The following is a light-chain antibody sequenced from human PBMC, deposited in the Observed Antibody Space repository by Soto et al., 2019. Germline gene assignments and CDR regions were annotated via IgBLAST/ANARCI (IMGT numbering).Light chain of an antibody. Sequence: ELVLTQSPGTLSLSPGERATLSCRARQSVSSSSLAWSHQKPGQAPRLLIYGAYSRATGIPDRFSGSWAGTDFTLTISRLEPKDFAVYYCQQYGSSPFTFVPGTKLDSK. CDR3: QQYGSSPFT. CDR1: QSVSSSS. CDR2: GAY. J-gene: IGKJ3*01. V-gene: IGKV3-20*01.